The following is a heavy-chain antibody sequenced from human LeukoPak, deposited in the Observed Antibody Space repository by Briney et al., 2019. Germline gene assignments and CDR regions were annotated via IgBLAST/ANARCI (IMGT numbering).Heavy chain of an antibody. CDR3: TRVRYGE. J-gene: IGHJ4*02. CDR1: GFTFSSSW. V-gene: IGHV3-7*05. Sequence: GGSLRLSCAASGFTFSSSWMSWVRKAPAKGQEWLGNITHDGSEEFYVDSLKGRFSISRGNAKSSLYLQMNSLRVEDTAVYYCTRVRYGEGGQGTLVTVS. CDR2: ITHDGSEE. D-gene: IGHD5-18*01.